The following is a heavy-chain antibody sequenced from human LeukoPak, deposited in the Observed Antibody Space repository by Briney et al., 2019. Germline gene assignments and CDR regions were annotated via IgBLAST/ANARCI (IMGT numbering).Heavy chain of an antibody. CDR1: GFTFSSYG. V-gene: IGHV3-30*18. D-gene: IGHD3-10*01. CDR2: ISYDGSNK. Sequence: PGGSLRLSCAASGFTFSSYGMHWVRQAPGKGLEWVAVISYDGSNKYYADSVKGRFTISRGNSKNTLYLQMNSLRAEDTAVYYCAKDRRVTMVRGVIDAPLDYWGQGTLVTVSS. J-gene: IGHJ4*02. CDR3: AKDRRVTMVRGVIDAPLDY.